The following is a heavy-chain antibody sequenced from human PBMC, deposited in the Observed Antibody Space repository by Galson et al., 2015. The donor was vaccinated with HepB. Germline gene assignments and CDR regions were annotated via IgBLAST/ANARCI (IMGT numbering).Heavy chain of an antibody. CDR3: ARDRSHSLDY. J-gene: IGHJ4*02. CDR2: ISLNSGNT. Sequence: SVKVSCKASGYIFTTNGISWVRQAPGQGLEWLGWISLNSGNTNYVERLQGRVTMTRDTSTSTAYMELRRLTSDDTAVYYCARDRSHSLDYWGQGTLVTVSS. D-gene: IGHD6-6*01. CDR1: GYIFTTNG. V-gene: IGHV1-18*04.